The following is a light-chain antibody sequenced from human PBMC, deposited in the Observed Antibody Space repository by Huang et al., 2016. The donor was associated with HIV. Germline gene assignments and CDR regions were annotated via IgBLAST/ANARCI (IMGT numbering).Light chain of an antibody. J-gene: IGKJ2*01. CDR1: QSVNTF. Sequence: DIQMTQSPSSLSASVGDRVTITCRASQSVNTFLNLYQQKPGKAPKFLIYSASNLQSGVPSRFSGSGSGTDFTLTISSLQPEDSATYYCQQSYSFPMYTFGQGTKVEIK. CDR2: SAS. V-gene: IGKV1-39*01. CDR3: QQSYSFPMYT.